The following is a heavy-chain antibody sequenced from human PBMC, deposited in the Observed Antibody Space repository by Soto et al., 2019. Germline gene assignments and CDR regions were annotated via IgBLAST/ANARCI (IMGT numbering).Heavy chain of an antibody. J-gene: IGHJ4*02. Sequence: GGSLRLSCVASGFTFSSYAMTWVRQAPGKGLEWVSSMGGSGRSTYYTDSVKGRFTISRDNSKSTLYLQMTSLRAEDTALYYCAKDLPGELLPTFLDFWGPRTLDTVSS. D-gene: IGHD3-10*01. CDR2: MGGSGRST. V-gene: IGHV3-23*01. CDR1: GFTFSSYA. CDR3: AKDLPGELLPTFLDF.